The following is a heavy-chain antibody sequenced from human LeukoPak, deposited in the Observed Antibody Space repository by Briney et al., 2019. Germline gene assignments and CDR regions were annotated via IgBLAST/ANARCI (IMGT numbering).Heavy chain of an antibody. CDR2: ISSSSSTI. CDR1: GFTFSSYS. J-gene: IGHJ6*03. Sequence: GGSLRLSCAASGFTFSSYSMNWVRQAPGKGLEWVSYISSSSSTIYYADSVKGRFTISRDNAKNSLYLQMNSLRAEDTAVYYCAKGGITIFGVVMPGYYYYMDVWGKGTTVTVSS. CDR3: AKGGITIFGVVMPGYYYYMDV. V-gene: IGHV3-48*04. D-gene: IGHD3-3*01.